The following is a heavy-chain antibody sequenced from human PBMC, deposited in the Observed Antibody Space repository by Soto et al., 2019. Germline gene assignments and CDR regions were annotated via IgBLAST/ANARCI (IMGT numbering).Heavy chain of an antibody. V-gene: IGHV4-59*01. J-gene: IGHJ6*02. CDR3: ARDPGHYGDKYGMDV. CDR2: IYYSGST. CDR1: GGSISSYY. D-gene: IGHD4-17*01. Sequence: SETLSLTCTVSGGSISSYYWSWIRPPPGKGLEWIGYIYYSGSTNYNPSLKSRVTISVDTSKNQFSLKLSSVTAADTAVYYCARDPGHYGDKYGMDVWGQGTTVTVSS.